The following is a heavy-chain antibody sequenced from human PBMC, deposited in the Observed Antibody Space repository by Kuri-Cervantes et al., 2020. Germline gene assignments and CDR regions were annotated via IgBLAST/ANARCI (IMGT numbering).Heavy chain of an antibody. Sequence: GGSLRLSCAASGFTFSSYAMHWVRQAPGKGLVWVSSIKSDGSFIDYADSVKGRSTISRDNAKNMVYLQMNSLRADDSGVYYCVSECTWWGQGTLVTVSS. J-gene: IGHJ4*02. CDR1: GFTFSSYA. V-gene: IGHV3-74*01. CDR3: VSECTW. CDR2: IKSDGSFI. D-gene: IGHD2-2*01.